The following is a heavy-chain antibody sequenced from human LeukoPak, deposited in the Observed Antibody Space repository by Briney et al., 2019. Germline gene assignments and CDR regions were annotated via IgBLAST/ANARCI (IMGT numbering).Heavy chain of an antibody. V-gene: IGHV4-59*01. D-gene: IGHD5-24*01. CDR2: ITYSGST. J-gene: IGHJ4*02. Sequence: SETLSLTCTVSGGSISSYYWNWIRQPPGKGLEWIGYITYSGSTNNNPSLKSRVTIAENTSKNQFSLKLSSVTAADTAVYYCARGAGDGYNLPFDYWGQGSLVTVSS. CDR3: ARGAGDGYNLPFDY. CDR1: GGSISSYY.